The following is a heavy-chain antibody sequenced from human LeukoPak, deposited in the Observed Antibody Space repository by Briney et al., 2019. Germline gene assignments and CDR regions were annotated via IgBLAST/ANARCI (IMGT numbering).Heavy chain of an antibody. CDR2: ISGSGSNT. Sequence: SGGSLRLSCAASGFTFSIHAMTWVRQAPGKGLEWVSAISGSGSNTYYADSVKGRFTISRDKSQNTLSLQMNSLRAEDTAVYYCTKVGPRDGYREYYFDYWGQGTLVTVSS. D-gene: IGHD5-24*01. V-gene: IGHV3-23*01. J-gene: IGHJ4*02. CDR1: GFTFSIHA. CDR3: TKVGPRDGYREYYFDY.